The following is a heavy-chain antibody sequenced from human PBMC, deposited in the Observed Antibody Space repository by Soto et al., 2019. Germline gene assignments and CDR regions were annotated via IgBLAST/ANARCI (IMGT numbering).Heavy chain of an antibody. J-gene: IGHJ4*02. V-gene: IGHV4-59*01. CDR2: IYYSGST. CDR3: ASLYGDRDY. CDR1: GGSISSYY. Sequence: SETLSLTCTVSGGSISSYYWSWIRQPPGKGLEWIGYIYYSGSTNYNPSLKSRVTISVDTSKNQFSLKLSSVTAADTAVYYGASLYGDRDYWGQGTLVTVSS. D-gene: IGHD4-17*01.